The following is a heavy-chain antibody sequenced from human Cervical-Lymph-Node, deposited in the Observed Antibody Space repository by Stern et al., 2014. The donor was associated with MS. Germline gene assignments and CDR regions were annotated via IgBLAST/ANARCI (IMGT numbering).Heavy chain of an antibody. Sequence: QVQLVQSGAEVKKPGASVKVSCKASGYTFTNYNIDWVRQATGQGLEWMGWMKPNSGNKGYAQRFQGRVTMTRDPSTSTAYMELSSLKAEDTAVYYCARVRFYGSGIYYALGDGMDVWGQGTTVTVSS. D-gene: IGHD3-10*01. CDR3: ARVRFYGSGIYYALGDGMDV. J-gene: IGHJ6*02. CDR1: GYTFTNYN. V-gene: IGHV1-8*01. CDR2: MKPNSGNK.